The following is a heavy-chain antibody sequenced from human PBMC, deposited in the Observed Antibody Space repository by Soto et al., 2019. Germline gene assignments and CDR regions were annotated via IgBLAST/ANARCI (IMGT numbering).Heavy chain of an antibody. V-gene: IGHV3-23*01. D-gene: IGHD3-22*01. Sequence: EVQLLESGGGLVQPGGSLRLSCVASGFTFINNAMSWVRQAPGKGLEWVSSVTGTGGTTYYSDSVKGRFTISRDNSKNTVFLQMNSLRVEDTAMYYCVNPASGFVYYAFEIWGQGTMVTVSS. CDR1: GFTFINNA. J-gene: IGHJ3*02. CDR2: VTGTGGTT. CDR3: VNPASGFVYYAFEI.